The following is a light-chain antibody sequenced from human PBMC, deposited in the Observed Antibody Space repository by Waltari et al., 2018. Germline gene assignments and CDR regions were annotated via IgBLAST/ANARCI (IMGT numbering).Light chain of an antibody. CDR3: QSYDNRLSAMI. CDR1: DSNIGAGYG. CDR2: IND. V-gene: IGLV1-40*01. J-gene: IGLJ2*01. Sequence: QSFLAQPPSVSGAPGQRVTISCTGSDSNIGAGYGVHLYQHFPGTAPTLLIYINDNRPSGVPARFSGSAAGTSATLDITALQSEDEADYYCQSYDNRLSAMIFGGGTKVTVL.